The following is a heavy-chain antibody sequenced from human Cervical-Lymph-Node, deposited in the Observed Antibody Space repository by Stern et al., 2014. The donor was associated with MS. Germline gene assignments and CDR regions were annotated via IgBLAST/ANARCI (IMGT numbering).Heavy chain of an antibody. CDR2: INGGPGTT. Sequence: QVQLVQSGAEGKKPGASMTISCKTSGYNFIDHAIHWVRQAPGQSLEWMGWINGGPGTTKYSQKFQVRVSFTRDKAASAAYMDLSSLSPDDTAVYYCARQPDYSDFLDFWGQGTLVTVSS. V-gene: IGHV1-3*01. D-gene: IGHD4-11*01. CDR3: ARQPDYSDFLDF. J-gene: IGHJ4*02. CDR1: GYNFIDHA.